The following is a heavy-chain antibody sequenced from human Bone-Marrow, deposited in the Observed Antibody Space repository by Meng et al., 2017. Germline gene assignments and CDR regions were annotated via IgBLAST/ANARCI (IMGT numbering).Heavy chain of an antibody. CDR1: RYTFTSYA. CDR3: ARDRARISSGYYSDY. V-gene: IGHV1-3*01. J-gene: IGHJ4*02. Sequence: QGHFVQPGARGKEPGASVQFSCKASRYTFTSYAMHWVRQAPGQRLAWMEWINAGNGNTKYSQKFQGRVTITRDTSASTAYMELSSLSSEDTAVYYCARDRARISSGYYSDYWGQGTLVTVSS. D-gene: IGHD3-22*01. CDR2: INAGNGNT.